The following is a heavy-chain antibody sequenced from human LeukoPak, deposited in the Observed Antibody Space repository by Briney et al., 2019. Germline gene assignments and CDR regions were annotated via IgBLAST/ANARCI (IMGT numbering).Heavy chain of an antibody. J-gene: IGHJ4*02. D-gene: IGHD3-22*01. CDR3: ARGHSYYYDSSGDYLSYYFDY. Sequence: GGSLRLSCAASGFTFNSYWMTWVRQAPGKGLEWVANIKQDGGEKYYVDSVKGRFTISRDNAKNSLYLQMNSLRAEDTAVYYCARGHSYYYDSSGDYLSYYFDYWGQGTLVTVSS. CDR1: GFTFNSYW. CDR2: IKQDGGEK. V-gene: IGHV3-7*01.